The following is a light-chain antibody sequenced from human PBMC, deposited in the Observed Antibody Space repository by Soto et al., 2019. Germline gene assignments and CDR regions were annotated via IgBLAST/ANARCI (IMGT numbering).Light chain of an antibody. CDR3: SSYTSSSTHV. J-gene: IGLJ1*01. V-gene: IGLV2-14*01. CDR1: TSDVGGYNY. Sequence: QSALTQPASGSGSPGQSITISCTGTTSDVGGYNYVSCYQQHPGKAPKLMIYEVSNRPSGVSNRFSGSKSGNTASLTISGLQAEDEADYDCSSYTSSSTHVFGTGTKVTVL. CDR2: EVS.